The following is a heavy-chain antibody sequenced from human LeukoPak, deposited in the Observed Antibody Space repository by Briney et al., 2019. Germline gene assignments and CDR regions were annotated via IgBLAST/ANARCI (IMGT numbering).Heavy chain of an antibody. CDR3: ARDYIRRAATARWFDP. D-gene: IGHD2-15*01. CDR2: INHSGST. CDR1: GGSFSGYY. V-gene: IGHV4-34*01. J-gene: IGHJ5*02. Sequence: SETLSLTCAVYGGSFSGYYWSWIRQPPGKGLEWIGEINHSGSTNYNPSLKSRVTISVDKSKNQFSLKLSSVTAADTAVYYCARDYIRRAATARWFDPWGQGTLVTVSS.